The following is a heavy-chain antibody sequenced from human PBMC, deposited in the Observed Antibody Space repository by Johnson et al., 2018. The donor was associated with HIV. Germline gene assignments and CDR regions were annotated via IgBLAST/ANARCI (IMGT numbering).Heavy chain of an antibody. CDR3: AKDLASGYTNGGTLDI. CDR2: ISWNSGSI. V-gene: IGHV3-9*01. J-gene: IGHJ3*02. CDR1: GFTFSSYG. Sequence: VQLVESGGGLVQPGRSLKLSCAASGFTFSSYGMHWVRQAPGKGLEWVSGISWNSGSIGYADSVKGRFTISRDNAKNSLYLQMNSLRAEDTALYYCAKDLASGYTNGGTLDIWGQGTMVTVSS. D-gene: IGHD6-19*01.